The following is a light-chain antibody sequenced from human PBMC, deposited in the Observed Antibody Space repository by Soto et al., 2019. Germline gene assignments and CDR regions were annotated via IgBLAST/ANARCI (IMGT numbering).Light chain of an antibody. CDR3: NSYTSDSNHV. V-gene: IGLV2-14*01. CDR2: DVS. Sequence: QSVLTQPASVSGSPGQSITISCTGTISDVGGYNYVSWYQQHPGKVPKLMIYDVSNRPSGVSDRFSGSKSGNTASLTISGLQAKDEADYYCNSYTSDSNHVFGAGTKVT. J-gene: IGLJ1*01. CDR1: ISDVGGYNY.